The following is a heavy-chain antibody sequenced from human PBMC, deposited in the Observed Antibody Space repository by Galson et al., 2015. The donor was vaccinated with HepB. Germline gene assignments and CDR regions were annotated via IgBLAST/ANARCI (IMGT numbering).Heavy chain of an antibody. Sequence: SLRLSCAASGFTFSSYWMHWVRQAPGKGLVWVSRINSDGSSTSYADSVKGRFTISRDNAKNTLYLQMNSLRAEDTAVYYCARYDNRLIVGATKDAFDIWGQGTMVTVSS. CDR2: INSDGSST. J-gene: IGHJ3*02. CDR1: GFTFSSYW. D-gene: IGHD1-26*01. CDR3: ARYDNRLIVGATKDAFDI. V-gene: IGHV3-74*01.